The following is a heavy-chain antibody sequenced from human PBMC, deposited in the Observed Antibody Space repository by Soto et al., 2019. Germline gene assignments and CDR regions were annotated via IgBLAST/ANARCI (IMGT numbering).Heavy chain of an antibody. Sequence: QVQLQESGPGLVKPSETLSLTCTVSGGSISDYYWTWIRQPAGKGLEWIGRVYSSGSTNYNPSLKSRVTMSVDRAKNQFSLKLNFVTAAASAVYYCARDGGFSSGWTTYFDHWGQGALVTVSS. CDR2: VYSSGST. CDR3: ARDGGFSSGWTTYFDH. D-gene: IGHD6-19*01. V-gene: IGHV4-4*07. CDR1: GGSISDYY. J-gene: IGHJ4*02.